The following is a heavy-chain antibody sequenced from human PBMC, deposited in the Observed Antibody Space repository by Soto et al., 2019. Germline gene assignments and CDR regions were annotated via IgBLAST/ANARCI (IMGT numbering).Heavy chain of an antibody. CDR2: IYSGGST. D-gene: IGHD5-12*01. V-gene: IGHV3-53*01. J-gene: IGHJ6*02. CDR1: GFTVSSNY. CDR3: ARDSWWLRSGDYYYGMDV. Sequence: PGGSLRLSCAASGFTVSSNYMSWVRQAQGKGLEWVSVIYSGGSTYYADSVKGRFTISRDNSKNTLYLQMNSLRAEDTAVYYCARDSWWLRSGDYYYGMDVWGQGTTVTVSS.